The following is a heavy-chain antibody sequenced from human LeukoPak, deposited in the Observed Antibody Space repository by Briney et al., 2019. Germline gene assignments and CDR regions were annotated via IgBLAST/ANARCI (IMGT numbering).Heavy chain of an antibody. J-gene: IGHJ4*02. CDR3: ARRRSSGWSRVGYFDY. V-gene: IGHV4-39*01. CDR1: GGSISSSSYY. CDR2: IYYSGST. D-gene: IGHD6-19*01. Sequence: SETLSLTCTVSGGSISSSSYYWGWIRQPPGKGLEWIGSIYYSGSTYYNPSLKSRVTISVDTSKNQFSLKLSSVTAADTAVYYCARRRSSGWSRVGYFDYWGQGTLVTVSS.